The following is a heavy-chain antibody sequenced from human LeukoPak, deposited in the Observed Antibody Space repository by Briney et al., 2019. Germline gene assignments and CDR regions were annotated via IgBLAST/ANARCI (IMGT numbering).Heavy chain of an antibody. J-gene: IGHJ4*02. V-gene: IGHV1-69*13. CDR3: ARGLYYYDSLGYFDY. CDR2: IIPIFGTA. CDR1: GGTFSSYA. D-gene: IGHD3-22*01. Sequence: SVEVSCKASGGTFSSYAISWVRQAPRQGLEWMGGIIPIFGTANYAQKFQGRVTITADESTSTAYMELSSLRSEDTAVYYCARGLYYYDSLGYFDYWGQGTLVTVSS.